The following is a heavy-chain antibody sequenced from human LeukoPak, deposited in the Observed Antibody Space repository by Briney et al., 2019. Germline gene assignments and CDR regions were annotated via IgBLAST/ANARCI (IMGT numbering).Heavy chain of an antibody. V-gene: IGHV3-11*03. CDR3: ARAYCGGDCPPYYFDY. CDR2: ISSSSSYT. J-gene: IGHJ4*02. Sequence: SGGSLRLSCAASGFTFSDYYMSWIRQAPGKGLEWVSYISSSSSYTNYADSVKGRFTISRDNAKNSLYLQMNSLRAEDTAVYYCARAYCGGDCPPYYFDYWGQGTLVTVSS. CDR1: GFTFSDYY. D-gene: IGHD2-21*02.